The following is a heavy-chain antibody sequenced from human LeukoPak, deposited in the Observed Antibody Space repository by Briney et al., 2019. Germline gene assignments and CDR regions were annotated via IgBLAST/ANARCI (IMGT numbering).Heavy chain of an antibody. CDR2: ISYDGSNK. CDR3: AKAVRVDVAAARGYFDY. Sequence: PGGSLRLSCAASGFTFSSYGMHWVRQAPGKGLEWVAVISYDGSNKYYADSVKGRFTISRDNSKNTLYLQMNSLRAEDTAVYYCAKAVRVDVAAARGYFDYWGQGTLVTVSS. D-gene: IGHD6-13*01. CDR1: GFTFSSYG. J-gene: IGHJ4*02. V-gene: IGHV3-30*18.